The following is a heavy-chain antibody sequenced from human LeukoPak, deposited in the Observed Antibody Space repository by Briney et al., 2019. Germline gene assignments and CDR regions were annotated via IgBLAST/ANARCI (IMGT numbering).Heavy chain of an antibody. CDR1: GGSLSSSSSY. J-gene: IGHJ5*02. Sequence: SETLSLTCSVSGGSLSSSSSYWGWIRQPPGKGLEWIGGIYYTGSTYYNPSLKSRITISVDTSKNQFSLKLSSVTAADTAVYYCASPQQPGWFDPWGQGTLVTVSS. D-gene: IGHD6-13*01. CDR3: ASPQQPGWFDP. CDR2: IYYTGST. V-gene: IGHV4-39*01.